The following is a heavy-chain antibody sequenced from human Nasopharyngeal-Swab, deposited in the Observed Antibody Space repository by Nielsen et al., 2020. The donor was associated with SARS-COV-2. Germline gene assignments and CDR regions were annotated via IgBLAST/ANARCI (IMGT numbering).Heavy chain of an antibody. CDR1: GGTFSSYA. J-gene: IGHJ6*02. Sequence: SVKVSCKASGGTFSSYAISWVRQAPGQGLEWMGGIIPIFGTANYAQKFQGRVTITADKSTSTAYMELSSLRSEDTAVYYCARAVPSGSMRGFGMDVWGQGTTVTVSS. CDR3: ARAVPSGSMRGFGMDV. V-gene: IGHV1-69*06. CDR2: IIPIFGTA. D-gene: IGHD5-12*01.